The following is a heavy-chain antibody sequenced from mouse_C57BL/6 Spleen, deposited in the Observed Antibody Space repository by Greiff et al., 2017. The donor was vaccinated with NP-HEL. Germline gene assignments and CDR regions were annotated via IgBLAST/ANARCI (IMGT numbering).Heavy chain of an antibody. V-gene: IGHV1-76*01. Sequence: QVHVKQSGAELVRPGASVKLSCKASGYTFTDYYINWVKQRPGQGLEWIARIYPGSGNTYYNEKFKGKATLTAEKSSSTAYMQLSSLTSEDSAVYFCARSGAAAMDYWGQGTSVTVSS. CDR1: GYTFTDYY. CDR3: ARSGAAAMDY. CDR2: IYPGSGNT. J-gene: IGHJ4*01. D-gene: IGHD6-1*01.